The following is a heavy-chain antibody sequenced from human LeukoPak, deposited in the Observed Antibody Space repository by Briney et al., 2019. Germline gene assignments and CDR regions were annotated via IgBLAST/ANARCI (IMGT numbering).Heavy chain of an antibody. D-gene: IGHD6-19*01. J-gene: IGHJ4*02. CDR3: ARQIGSSHDY. CDR1: GGSISSYY. CDR2: IYYSGGT. Sequence: KPSETLSLTCTVSGGSISSYYWSWIRQPPGKGLEWIGYIYYSGGTNYNPSLKSRVTISVDTSKNQFSLKLSSVTAADTAVYYCARQIGSSHDYWGQGTLVTVSS. V-gene: IGHV4-59*08.